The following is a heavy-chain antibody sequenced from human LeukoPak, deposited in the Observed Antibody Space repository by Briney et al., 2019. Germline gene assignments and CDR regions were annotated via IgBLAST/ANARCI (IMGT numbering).Heavy chain of an antibody. CDR2: ISWNSGSI. CDR1: GFTFSSYS. D-gene: IGHD7-27*01. J-gene: IGHJ4*02. Sequence: PGGSLRLSCAASGFTFSSYSMNWVRQAPGKGLEWVSGISWNSGSIGYADSVKGRFTISRDNAKNSLYLQMNSLRAEDTALYYCARVNTGLDYWGQGTLVTVSS. V-gene: IGHV3-9*01. CDR3: ARVNTGLDY.